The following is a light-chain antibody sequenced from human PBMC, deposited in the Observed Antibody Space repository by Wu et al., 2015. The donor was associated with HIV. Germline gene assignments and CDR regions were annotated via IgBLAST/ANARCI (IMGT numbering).Light chain of an antibody. V-gene: IGKV3-11*01. Sequence: EIVLKQSPGTLSLSVGDRVALSCRASQSITNNYLAWYQQRPGQAPRLLIYDASNRATGIPARFSASGSGTAFTLTISSLEPEDFAAYYCQQRSNWPPSYSFGQGTKLEIK. J-gene: IGKJ2*03. CDR3: QQRSNWPPSYS. CDR1: QSITNN. CDR2: DAS.